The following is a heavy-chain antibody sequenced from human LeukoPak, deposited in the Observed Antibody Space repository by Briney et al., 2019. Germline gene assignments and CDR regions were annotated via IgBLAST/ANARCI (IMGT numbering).Heavy chain of an antibody. J-gene: IGHJ4*02. Sequence: PSETLSLTCTVSGGSISDYYWSWIRQPPGKGLEWIGYVYYSGSTSYNPSLKSQVTISVDTSKNQFSLKVSSVTAADTALYYCARGHLVFAYWGQGTLVTVSS. D-gene: IGHD6-6*01. CDR3: ARGHLVFAY. CDR1: GGSISDYY. V-gene: IGHV4-59*01. CDR2: VYYSGST.